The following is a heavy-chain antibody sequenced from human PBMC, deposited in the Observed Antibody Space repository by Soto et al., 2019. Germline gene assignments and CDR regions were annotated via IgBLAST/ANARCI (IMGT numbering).Heavy chain of an antibody. J-gene: IGHJ3*02. Sequence: ASVKVSCKASGYTFTSYDINWVRQATGQGLEWMGWMNPNSGNTGYAQKFQGRVTMTRNTSISTAYMELSSLRSEDTAVYYCARSHYDFWSGLALDAFDIWGQGTMVTVSS. CDR2: MNPNSGNT. CDR1: GYTFTSYD. V-gene: IGHV1-8*01. CDR3: ARSHYDFWSGLALDAFDI. D-gene: IGHD3-3*01.